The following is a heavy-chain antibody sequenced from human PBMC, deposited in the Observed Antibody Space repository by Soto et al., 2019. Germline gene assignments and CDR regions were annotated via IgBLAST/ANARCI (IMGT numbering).Heavy chain of an antibody. J-gene: IGHJ4*02. D-gene: IGHD3-16*01. CDR1: DGSVNTGHYY. CDR2: IYYIGTT. CDR3: AREEKQLSRYGGDFDY. V-gene: IGHV4-61*01. Sequence: QVQLQESGPGLVKPSETLSLTCSVSDGSVNTGHYYWSWIRQPPGKGLEWIGHIYYIGTTNYNPSLKSRVTISGDTSKNQFYLKVTSVTAADTAVYFCAREEKQLSRYGGDFDYWGQGILVTVSS.